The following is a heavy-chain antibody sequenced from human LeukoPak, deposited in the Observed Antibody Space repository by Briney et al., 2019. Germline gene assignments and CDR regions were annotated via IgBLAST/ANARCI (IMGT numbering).Heavy chain of an antibody. CDR2: FIPAGDR. D-gene: IGHD7-27*01. Sequence: GGSLTLSCAASGFTFSSHDMHWVRQAAGKGLEWVSGFIPAGDRYYTESVKGRFTISRDNAKSPLYLQMNSLTVGDTASYYLVRGGVWGISSNGLESWGQGILVTVSS. CDR1: GFTFSSHD. CDR3: VRGGVWGISSNGLES. J-gene: IGHJ5*01. V-gene: IGHV3-13*04.